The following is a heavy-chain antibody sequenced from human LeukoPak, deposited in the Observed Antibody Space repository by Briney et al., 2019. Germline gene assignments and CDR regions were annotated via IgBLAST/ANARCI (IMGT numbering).Heavy chain of an antibody. Sequence: PSETLSLTCTVSGGSISTYYWSWIRQPPGKGLEWIGYIHYSGSTNYNPSLKSRVTISVDTSKNQFSLKLSSVTAADTAVYYCARDRGSSGWFYFDYWGQGTLVTVSS. V-gene: IGHV4-59*01. CDR1: GGSISTYY. D-gene: IGHD6-19*01. J-gene: IGHJ4*02. CDR2: IHYSGST. CDR3: ARDRGSSGWFYFDY.